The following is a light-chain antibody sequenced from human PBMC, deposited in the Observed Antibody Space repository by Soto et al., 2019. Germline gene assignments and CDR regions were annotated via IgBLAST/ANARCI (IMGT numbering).Light chain of an antibody. CDR3: QQSYTFPYN. Sequence: DIQMTQSPSSLSAPVGDRVTITCRASQSIATYFNWYQQKPGKAPRLLIYGTSSLQSGVPSRFSGSGSGTDCTLSISILQPEDFATYSWQQSYTFPYNFGQGTKLEMK. J-gene: IGKJ2*01. V-gene: IGKV1-39*01. CDR1: QSIATY. CDR2: GTS.